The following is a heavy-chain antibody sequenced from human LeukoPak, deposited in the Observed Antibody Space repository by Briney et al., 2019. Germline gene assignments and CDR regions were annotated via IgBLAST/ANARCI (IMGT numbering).Heavy chain of an antibody. J-gene: IGHJ4*02. CDR3: ARGAAVDYYDSSGYYHYFDY. Sequence: SETLSLTCIVSGGSISSSTYYWSWIRQPPGKGLEWIGEINHSGSTNYNPSLKSRVTISVDTSKNQFSLKLSSVTAADTAVYYCARGAAVDYYDSSGYYHYFDYWGQGTLVTVSS. CDR2: INHSGST. CDR1: GGSISSSTYY. D-gene: IGHD3-22*01. V-gene: IGHV4-39*07.